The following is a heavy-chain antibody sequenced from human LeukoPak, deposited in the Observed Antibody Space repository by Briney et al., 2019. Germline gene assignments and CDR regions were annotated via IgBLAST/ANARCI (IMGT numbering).Heavy chain of an antibody. J-gene: IGHJ3*02. CDR1: GGTFSSYA. CDR3: ARIVGDAFAI. D-gene: IGHD2-15*01. CDR2: LIPILGIA. Sequence: SVKVSCKASGGTFSSYAISWVRQAPGQGLEWMGRLIPILGIANYAQKFQGRVTITADKSTSTAYMELSSLRSEDTAVYYCARIVGDAFAIWGQGTMVTVSS. V-gene: IGHV1-69*04.